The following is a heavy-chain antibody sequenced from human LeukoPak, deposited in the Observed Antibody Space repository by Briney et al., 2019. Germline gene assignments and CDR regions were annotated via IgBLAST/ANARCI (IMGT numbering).Heavy chain of an antibody. J-gene: IGHJ4*02. V-gene: IGHV1-46*01. Sequence: ASVTVSFKASGYTFTSYYIHWVRQAPGQGLEWMGQISPSGTTTYAQKFKGRVTMTRDKSTSTVNRDLSDLTFEDTAVYHCAKDSGAYGPDYWGQGTLLTVSS. D-gene: IGHD4-17*01. CDR3: AKDSGAYGPDY. CDR1: GYTFTSYY. CDR2: ISPSGTT.